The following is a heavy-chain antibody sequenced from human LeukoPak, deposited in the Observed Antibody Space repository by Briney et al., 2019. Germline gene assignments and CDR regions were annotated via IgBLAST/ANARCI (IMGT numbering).Heavy chain of an antibody. Sequence: GGSLRLSCAASGFTVSSSYMGWVRQPPGKGLEYVSVLYSGGTTYFADSVKGRFTISRDNSKNTLYLQMNSLRAEDTAVYYCAKSRDSRALFDYWGQGTLVTVSS. J-gene: IGHJ4*02. CDR2: LYSGGTT. D-gene: IGHD3-22*01. CDR3: AKSRDSRALFDY. CDR1: GFTVSSSY. V-gene: IGHV3-53*01.